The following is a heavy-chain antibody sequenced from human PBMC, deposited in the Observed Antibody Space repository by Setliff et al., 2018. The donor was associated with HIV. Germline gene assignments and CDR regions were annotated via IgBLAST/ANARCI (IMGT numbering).Heavy chain of an antibody. CDR2: IKTHGETI. CDR3: ARDGPTGWDAFDV. CDR1: GFTFSNVW. D-gene: IGHD3-9*01. J-gene: IGHJ3*01. V-gene: IGHV3-7*03. Sequence: GGSLSLSCVTSGFTFSNVWMSWVRQAPGKGLEWVATIKTHGETIYYVDSVKGRFTISRDNAKNSLFLQMTSLRADDTAVYYCARDGPTGWDAFDVWGQGTMVTVSS.